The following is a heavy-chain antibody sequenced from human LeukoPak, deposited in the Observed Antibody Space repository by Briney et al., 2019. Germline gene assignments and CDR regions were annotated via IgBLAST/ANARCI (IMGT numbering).Heavy chain of an antibody. J-gene: IGHJ4*02. CDR2: INPSGGST. Sequence: ASVKVSCKASGYTFTSYYMHWVRQAPGQGLEWMGIINPSGGSTSYAQKFQGRVTMTRDMSTSTVYMELSSLRSEDTAVYYCARDEIDYYDSSGYPDCWGQGALVTVSS. V-gene: IGHV1-46*01. D-gene: IGHD3-22*01. CDR1: GYTFTSYY. CDR3: ARDEIDYYDSSGYPDC.